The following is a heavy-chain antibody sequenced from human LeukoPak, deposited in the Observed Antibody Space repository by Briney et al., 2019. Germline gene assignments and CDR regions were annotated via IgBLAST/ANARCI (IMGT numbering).Heavy chain of an antibody. Sequence: GGSLRLSCAASGFTFSSYAMSWVRQAPGKGLEWVSAISGSGGSTYYADSVRGRFTISRDNPKNTLYLQMNSLRAEDTAVHYCAKFSSKWFGEQYFDYWGQGTLVTVSS. CDR2: ISGSGGST. CDR1: GFTFSSYA. D-gene: IGHD3-10*01. J-gene: IGHJ4*02. CDR3: AKFSSKWFGEQYFDY. V-gene: IGHV3-23*01.